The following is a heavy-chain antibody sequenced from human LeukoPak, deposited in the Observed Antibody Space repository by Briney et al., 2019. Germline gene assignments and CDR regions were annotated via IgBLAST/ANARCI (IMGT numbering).Heavy chain of an antibody. CDR2: ISSSSSYI. Sequence: GGSLRLSCAASGFTFSSYSMNWVRQAPGKGLEWVSSISSSSSYIYYADSVKGRFTISRDNAKNSLYLQMNSLRAEDTAVYYCAREGGYCSSTSCWFDPWGQGTLVTVSS. V-gene: IGHV3-21*01. J-gene: IGHJ5*02. D-gene: IGHD2-2*01. CDR1: GFTFSSYS. CDR3: AREGGYCSSTSCWFDP.